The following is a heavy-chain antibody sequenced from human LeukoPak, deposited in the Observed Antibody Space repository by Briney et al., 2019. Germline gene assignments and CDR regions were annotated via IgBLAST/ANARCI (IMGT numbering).Heavy chain of an antibody. J-gene: IGHJ5*02. CDR1: GFTFSSYA. Sequence: GGSLRLSCAASGFTFSSYAMSWVRQAPGKGLEWVSAISGSGGSTYYADSVKGRFTISRDNSKNTLYLQMNSLRAEDTAVYYCAKTRAIFGVVIRSHNRFDPWGQGTLVTVSS. CDR3: AKTRAIFGVVIRSHNRFDP. D-gene: IGHD3-3*01. V-gene: IGHV3-23*01. CDR2: ISGSGGST.